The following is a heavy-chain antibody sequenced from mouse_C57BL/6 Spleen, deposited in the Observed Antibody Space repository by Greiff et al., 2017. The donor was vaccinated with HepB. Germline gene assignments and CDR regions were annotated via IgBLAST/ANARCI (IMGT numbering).Heavy chain of an antibody. D-gene: IGHD2-2*01. Sequence: VKLVESGPGLVQPSQSLSITCTVSGFSLTSYGVHWVRQSPGKGLEWLGVIWSGGSTDYNAAFISRLSISKDNSKSQVFFKMNSLQADDTAIYYCARNWEVTTYAMDYWGQGTSVTVSS. CDR1: GFSLTSYG. CDR3: ARNWEVTTYAMDY. V-gene: IGHV2-2*01. CDR2: IWSGGST. J-gene: IGHJ4*01.